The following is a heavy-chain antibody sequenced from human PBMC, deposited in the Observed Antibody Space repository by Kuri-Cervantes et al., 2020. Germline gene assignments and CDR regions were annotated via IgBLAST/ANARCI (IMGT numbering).Heavy chain of an antibody. V-gene: IGHV1-46*01. Sequence: ASVKVSCKTSGYTFTSYHIHWVRQAPGEGLEWTGVVKPSDGTTISAQKFQGRVAMTTDTSTSTAYMELRSLRSDGTAVYYCARALYYDFWSGYYTPFFDYWGQGTLVTVSS. J-gene: IGHJ4*02. CDR3: ARALYYDFWSGYYTPFFDY. CDR2: VKPSDGTT. CDR1: GYTFTSYH. D-gene: IGHD3-3*01.